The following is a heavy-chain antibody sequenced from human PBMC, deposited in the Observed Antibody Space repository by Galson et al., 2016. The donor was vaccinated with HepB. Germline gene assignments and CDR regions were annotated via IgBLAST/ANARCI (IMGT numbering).Heavy chain of an antibody. Sequence: SVKVSCKASGYTFASYDIHWVRQATGQGLEWMGWMNPNTGSTGYAQKFQGRVTMTRFSSITTAFMELSSLTSADTAIYYCAREFSTGSTYYHVFDIWGQGTMVSVSS. CDR2: MNPNTGST. CDR1: GYTFASYD. V-gene: IGHV1-8*01. J-gene: IGHJ3*02. CDR3: AREFSTGSTYYHVFDI. D-gene: IGHD2-8*02.